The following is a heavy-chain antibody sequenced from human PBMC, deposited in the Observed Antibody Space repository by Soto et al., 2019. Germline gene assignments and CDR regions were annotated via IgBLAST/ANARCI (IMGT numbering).Heavy chain of an antibody. CDR3: VKDGSSGLPYYYGLDV. D-gene: IGHD6-19*01. Sequence: QVQLVESGGGGVQPGRSLRLSCAASGFTFSSYGMHWVHQAPGKVLAWVAVISYDGRNKYYADSVKGRFTISRDNSKNTLYLQMSSLRAEDTAVYYCVKDGSSGLPYYYGLDVWGQGTTVTVSS. CDR2: ISYDGRNK. V-gene: IGHV3-30*18. CDR1: GFTFSSYG. J-gene: IGHJ6*02.